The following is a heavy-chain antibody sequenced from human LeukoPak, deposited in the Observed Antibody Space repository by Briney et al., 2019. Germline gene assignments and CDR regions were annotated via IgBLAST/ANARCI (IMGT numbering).Heavy chain of an antibody. CDR3: TASATPSSISSFDY. CDR2: IRYSGST. Sequence: PSETLSLTCIVSGGSISNTNYYWGWIRQPPGKGLEWIGSIRYSGSTYYNPSLKSRVTISVDTSKNQFSLKLSSVTAADTAVYYCTASATPSSISSFDYWDQGTLVTVSS. V-gene: IGHV4-39*01. J-gene: IGHJ4*02. CDR1: GGSISNTNYY. D-gene: IGHD6-13*01.